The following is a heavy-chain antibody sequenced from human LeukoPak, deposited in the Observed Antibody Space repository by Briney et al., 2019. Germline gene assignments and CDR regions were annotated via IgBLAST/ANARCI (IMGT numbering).Heavy chain of an antibody. CDR1: GGSISSYY. CDR3: ARGPVVAGQVLGYDVFDI. Sequence: PSETLSLTCTVSGGSISSYYWSWIRQPPGKGLEWIGYIYYSGSTNYNPSLKSRVTISVDTSKNQFSLKLSSVTAADTAVYYCARGPVVAGQVLGYDVFDIWGQGTMVTVSS. J-gene: IGHJ3*02. CDR2: IYYSGST. D-gene: IGHD6-19*01. V-gene: IGHV4-59*01.